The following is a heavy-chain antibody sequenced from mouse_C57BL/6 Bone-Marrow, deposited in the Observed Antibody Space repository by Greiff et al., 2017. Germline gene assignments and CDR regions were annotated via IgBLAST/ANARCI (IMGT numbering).Heavy chain of an antibody. V-gene: IGHV2-6*03. Sequence: VQLVESGPGLVAPSQSLSITCTASGFSLTSYCVHWVRQPPGKGLEWLVVIWSDGSTTNNSALKSRMSISKDNSKRQVFLRRIRLQTDDTAIYYCARRAYYGRSYASDYWGQGTSVTVSS. CDR1: GFSLTSYC. CDR2: IWSDGST. J-gene: IGHJ4*01. D-gene: IGHD1-1*01. CDR3: ARRAYYGRSYASDY.